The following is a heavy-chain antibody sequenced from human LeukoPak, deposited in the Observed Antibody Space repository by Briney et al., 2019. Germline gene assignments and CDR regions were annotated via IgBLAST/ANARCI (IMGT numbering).Heavy chain of an antibody. Sequence: SETLSLTCAVYGGSFSGYYWSWIRQPPGKGLEWIGEINHSGSTNYNPSLKSRVTISVDTSRNQFSLKLSSVTAADTAVYYCARGRSVRYSYVDYYYYGMDVWGKGTTVTVSS. V-gene: IGHV4-34*01. J-gene: IGHJ6*04. CDR3: ARGRSVRYSYVDYYYYGMDV. CDR2: INHSGST. CDR1: GGSFSGYY. D-gene: IGHD5-18*01.